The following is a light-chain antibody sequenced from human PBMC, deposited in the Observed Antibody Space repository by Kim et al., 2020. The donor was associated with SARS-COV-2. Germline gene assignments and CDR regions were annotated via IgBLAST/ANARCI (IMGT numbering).Light chain of an antibody. CDR2: AAS. V-gene: IGKV1-39*01. CDR1: QSISRY. CDR3: QQSFSTPLIT. Sequence: SVGDRVTITCRASQSISRYLNWYQQKPGKAPELLIYAASTLQSWVPSRFSGSGSGTDFTLTISSLQAEDFGTYYCQQSFSTPLITFGQGTRLEIK. J-gene: IGKJ5*01.